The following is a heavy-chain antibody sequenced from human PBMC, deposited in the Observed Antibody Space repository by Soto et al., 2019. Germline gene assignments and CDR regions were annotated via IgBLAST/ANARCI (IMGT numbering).Heavy chain of an antibody. CDR2: VSYDGSNK. CDR3: AKDIGSSSWYWSATLDY. Sequence: QVQLVESGGGVVQPGRSLRLSCAASGFTFSSYGMHWVRQAPGKGLEWVAVVSYDGSNKYYADSVKGRFTISRDNCKSTLYLQMNSLRAEDTAVYYCAKDIGSSSWYWSATLDYWGQGTLVNVSS. V-gene: IGHV3-30*18. J-gene: IGHJ4*02. CDR1: GFTFSSYG. D-gene: IGHD6-13*01.